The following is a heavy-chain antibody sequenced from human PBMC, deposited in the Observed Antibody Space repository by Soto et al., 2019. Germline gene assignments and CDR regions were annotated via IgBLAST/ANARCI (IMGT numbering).Heavy chain of an antibody. V-gene: IGHV1-18*01. D-gene: IGHD3-10*01. CDR2: ISANNGNT. J-gene: IGHJ5*02. CDR3: ARDFGNPKGRLDP. CDR1: GYTFTTFG. Sequence: ASVKVSCKASGYTFTTFGISWVRQAPGQGLEWVGWISANNGNTKYSQKFQGRVSLTTETSASTAYMELRSLRSDDTAVYYCARDFGNPKGRLDPWGQGILVTVSS.